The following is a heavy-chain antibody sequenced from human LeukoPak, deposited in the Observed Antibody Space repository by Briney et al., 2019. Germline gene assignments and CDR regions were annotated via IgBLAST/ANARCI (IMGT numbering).Heavy chain of an antibody. Sequence: PGGSLRLSCAASGSTFSNYAMSWVRQAPGKGLEWVSAISRSGGSTYYADSVKGRFTISRDNSKNTLYLQMNSLRAEDTAVYYCAKGNYDILPLDVWGQGTTVTVSS. CDR2: ISRSGGST. CDR3: AKGNYDILPLDV. D-gene: IGHD3-9*01. CDR1: GSTFSNYA. J-gene: IGHJ6*02. V-gene: IGHV3-23*01.